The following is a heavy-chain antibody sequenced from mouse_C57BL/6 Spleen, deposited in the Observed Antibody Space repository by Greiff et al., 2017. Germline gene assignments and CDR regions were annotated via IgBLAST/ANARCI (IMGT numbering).Heavy chain of an antibody. V-gene: IGHV1-61*01. CDR1: GYTFTSYW. CDR2: IYPSDSET. Sequence: VQLQQSGAELVRPGSSVKLSCKASGYTFTSYWMDWVKQRPGQGLEWIGNIYPSDSETHYNQKFKDKATLTVDKSSSTAYMQLSSLTSEDSAVYYCARREPHYFDYWGQGTTLTVSS. J-gene: IGHJ2*01. CDR3: ARREPHYFDY.